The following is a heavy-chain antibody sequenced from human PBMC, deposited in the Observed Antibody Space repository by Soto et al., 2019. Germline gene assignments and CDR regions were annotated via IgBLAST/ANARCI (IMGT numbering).Heavy chain of an antibody. D-gene: IGHD3-3*01. J-gene: IGHJ5*02. V-gene: IGHV3-74*01. CDR1: GFTFSSYW. CDR2: IKTDGSIT. CDR3: AKDYDFWSGPRAPTAFDP. Sequence: GGSLRLACAASGFTFSSYWMHWVRQAPGKGLVWVSRIKTDGSITGYVESVKGRFTVSRDNSKNTLYLQMNSLRAEDTAVYYCAKDYDFWSGPRAPTAFDPWAQRTLVTVSS.